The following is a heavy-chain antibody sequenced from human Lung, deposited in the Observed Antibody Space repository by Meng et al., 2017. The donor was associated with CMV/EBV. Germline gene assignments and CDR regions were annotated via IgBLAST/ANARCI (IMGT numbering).Heavy chain of an antibody. CDR2: ISWDGGST. D-gene: IGHD6-13*01. CDR1: GFTLDDYT. J-gene: IGHJ4*02. Sequence: ESXKISXAASGFTLDDYTMHWVRQAPGKGLEWVSLISWDGGSTYYADSVKGRFTISRDNSKNSLYLQMNSLRTEDTAMYYCAKEISSAAGAFGISAYYFDYWGQGTMVTVSS. CDR3: AKEISSAAGAFGISAYYFDY. V-gene: IGHV3-43*01.